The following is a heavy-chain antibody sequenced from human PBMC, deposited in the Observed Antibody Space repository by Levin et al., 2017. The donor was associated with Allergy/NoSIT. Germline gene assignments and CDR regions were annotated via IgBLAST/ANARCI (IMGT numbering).Heavy chain of an antibody. CDR3: ARGYNYGYGGGDY. J-gene: IGHJ4*02. Sequence: GGSLRLSCAASGFTVSSKYMTWVRQAPGRGLEWVSVIYTGGTAYYADSVKGRFTSSRDNSKNTLYLQMNSLRVEDTAVYYCARGYNYGYGGGDYWGQGTLVTVSS. D-gene: IGHD5-18*01. CDR2: IYTGGTA. V-gene: IGHV3-66*01. CDR1: GFTVSSKY.